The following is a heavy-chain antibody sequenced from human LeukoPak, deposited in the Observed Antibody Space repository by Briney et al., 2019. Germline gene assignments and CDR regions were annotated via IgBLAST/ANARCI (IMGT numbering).Heavy chain of an antibody. CDR2: IIPIFGTA. CDR1: GGTFSSYA. Sequence: GASVKVSCKASGGTFSSYAISWVRQAPGQGLEWMGGIIPIFGTANYAQKFQGRVTITADKSTSTAYMELSSLRSDDTAVYYCARDPAIYYYGSGSGNWFDPWGQGTLVTVSS. D-gene: IGHD3-10*01. V-gene: IGHV1-69*06. J-gene: IGHJ5*02. CDR3: ARDPAIYYYGSGSGNWFDP.